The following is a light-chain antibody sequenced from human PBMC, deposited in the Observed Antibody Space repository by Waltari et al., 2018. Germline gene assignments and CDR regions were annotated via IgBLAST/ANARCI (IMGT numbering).Light chain of an antibody. CDR1: QSVRSSY. J-gene: IGKJ2*01. Sequence: EIVLTQSPDTLSLSPGDRATLSCRASQSVRSSYLAWYQQKPGQAPRLPIYGPSSRATGIPDRFSGSGSVTDFTLTISRLEPEDFAVYYCQQYGSSPAYTFGQGTRLEIK. V-gene: IGKV3-20*01. CDR2: GPS. CDR3: QQYGSSPAYT.